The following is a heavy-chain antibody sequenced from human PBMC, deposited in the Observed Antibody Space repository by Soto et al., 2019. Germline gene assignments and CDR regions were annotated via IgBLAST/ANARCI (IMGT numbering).Heavy chain of an antibody. CDR2: ISYDGSNK. Sequence: GGSLRLSCAASGFTFSSYAMHWVRQAPGKGLEWVAVISYDGSNKYYADSVKGRFTISRDNSKNTLYLQMNSLRAEDTAVYYCARGSYEIRPSWFDPWGQGTLVTVSS. CDR1: GFTFSSYA. D-gene: IGHD3-3*01. V-gene: IGHV3-30-3*01. CDR3: ARGSYEIRPSWFDP. J-gene: IGHJ5*02.